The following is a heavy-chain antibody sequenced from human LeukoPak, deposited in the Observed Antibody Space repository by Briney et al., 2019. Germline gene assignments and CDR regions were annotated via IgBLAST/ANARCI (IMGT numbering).Heavy chain of an antibody. CDR2: ISYDGSNK. V-gene: IGHV3-30*18. J-gene: IGHJ4*02. D-gene: IGHD5-12*01. Sequence: GGSLXLSCAXSXXXFSSYGMHWVRQAPGKGLEWVAVISYDGSNKYYADSVKGRFTISRDNSKNTLYLQMNSLRAEDTAVYYCAKSDDIVATIYDYWGQGTLVTVSS. CDR3: AKSDDIVATIYDY. CDR1: XXXFSSYG.